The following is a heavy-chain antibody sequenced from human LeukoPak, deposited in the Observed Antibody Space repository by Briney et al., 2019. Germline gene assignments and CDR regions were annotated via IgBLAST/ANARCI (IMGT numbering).Heavy chain of an antibody. V-gene: IGHV5-51*03. Sequence: KPGESLKISCKGSGYSFTSYWIGWVRQMPGKGLEWMGIIYPGDSDTRYSPSFQGQVTISADKSISTAYLQWSSLKASDTAMYYCARSLKHIAADYYFDYWGQGTLVTVSS. CDR3: ARSLKHIAADYYFDY. CDR2: IYPGDSDT. J-gene: IGHJ4*02. D-gene: IGHD6-13*01. CDR1: GYSFTSYW.